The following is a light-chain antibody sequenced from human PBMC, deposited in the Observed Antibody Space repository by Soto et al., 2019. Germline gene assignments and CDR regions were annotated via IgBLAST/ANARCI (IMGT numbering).Light chain of an antibody. Sequence: QSALTRPRSVSGSPGQSVTISCTGTSSDVGGYNYVSWYQEQPGKAPKLMIYDVSKRPSGVPDRFSGSKSGNTASLTISGLQADDEADYYCCSYAGSYSYVFGTGTKLTVL. CDR2: DVS. CDR1: SSDVGGYNY. V-gene: IGLV2-11*01. J-gene: IGLJ1*01. CDR3: CSYAGSYSYV.